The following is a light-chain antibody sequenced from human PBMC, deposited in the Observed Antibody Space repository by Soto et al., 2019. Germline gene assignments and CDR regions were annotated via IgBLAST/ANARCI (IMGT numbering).Light chain of an antibody. CDR1: QSVSNY. CDR3: HQRSNCTPLT. Sequence: EIVLTQSPATLSLSPGERATLSCRASQSVSNYLAWYQQKPGQAPRLLIYDASNRATDIPASSSGSGSGTDLTLTISILEPEDFAVYYCHQRSNCTPLTFGQGTRLEIK. V-gene: IGKV3-11*01. CDR2: DAS. J-gene: IGKJ5*01.